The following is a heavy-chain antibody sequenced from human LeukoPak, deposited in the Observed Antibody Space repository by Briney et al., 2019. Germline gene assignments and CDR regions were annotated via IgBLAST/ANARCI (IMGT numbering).Heavy chain of an antibody. CDR1: GVTFTNFG. D-gene: IGHD6-19*01. Sequence: ASVKVSCKASGVTFTNFGSSWVRQAPGQGLEWMGWISAYNGDTKTAQTFQGRVTMTTDTSTTTAYIKLRSLRSDDTAIYSCARDPANASGRYAYFDPWGQGTLVTVSS. CDR3: ARDPANASGRYAYFDP. J-gene: IGHJ4*02. CDR2: ISAYNGDT. V-gene: IGHV1-18*01.